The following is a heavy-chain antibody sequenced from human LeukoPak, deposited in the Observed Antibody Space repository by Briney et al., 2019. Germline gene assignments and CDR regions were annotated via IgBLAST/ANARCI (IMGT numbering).Heavy chain of an antibody. CDR1: GFTFSSYG. Sequence: TGGSLRLSCASSGFTFSSYGMHWVRQAPGKGLEWVTFISSDGGTKYYADSVRGRFAISRDNSENTLFPQMNSLRPEDSALYYCTSQVALGYWGQGTLVTVSS. CDR3: TSQVALGY. D-gene: IGHD3-16*02. V-gene: IGHV3-30*03. CDR2: ISSDGGTK. J-gene: IGHJ4*02.